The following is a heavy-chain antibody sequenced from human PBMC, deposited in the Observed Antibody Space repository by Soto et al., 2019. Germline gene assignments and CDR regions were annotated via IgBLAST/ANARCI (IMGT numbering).Heavy chain of an antibody. D-gene: IGHD6-19*01. Sequence: GGSLRLSCAASGFTFSSYGMHWVRQAPGKGLEWVAVISYDGSNKYYADSVKGRFTISRDNSKNTLYLQMNGLRSDDTAVYYCAREVVRVAGTRWFDPWGQGTLVTVSS. CDR1: GFTFSSYG. CDR2: ISYDGSNK. CDR3: AREVVRVAGTRWFDP. J-gene: IGHJ5*02. V-gene: IGHV3-30*03.